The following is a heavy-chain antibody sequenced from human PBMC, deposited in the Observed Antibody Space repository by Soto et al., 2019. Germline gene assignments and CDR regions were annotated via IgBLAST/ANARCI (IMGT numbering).Heavy chain of an antibody. CDR1: GFPFSSYW. Sequence: EVQLVESGGDSVQPGGSLRLSCAASGFPFSSYWMHWVRHTPAKGLEWVSRISGDGTTIYYADSVTGRFTVSRDNAKNTLSLQMSGLGAEDTAVYYCAREYYGLFTGYYNDHWGQGTLVSVSS. D-gene: IGHD3-9*01. V-gene: IGHV3-74*01. CDR3: AREYYGLFTGYYNDH. J-gene: IGHJ4*02. CDR2: ISGDGTTI.